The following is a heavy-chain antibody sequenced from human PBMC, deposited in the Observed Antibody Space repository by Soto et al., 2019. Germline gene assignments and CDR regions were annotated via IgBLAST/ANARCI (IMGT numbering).Heavy chain of an antibody. D-gene: IGHD2-15*01. V-gene: IGHV4-30-2*01. Sequence: QLQLQESGSGLVKPSQTLSLTCAVSGDSISSGGYSWNWIRQPPGKGLEWIGYIYYTGGTAYNPSLQSRVTISVDTSKNQFSLKLSSVTAADTAVYYCARDRRDGWSFDYWGQGTLVTVSS. CDR2: IYYTGGT. CDR3: ARDRRDGWSFDY. J-gene: IGHJ4*02. CDR1: GDSISSGGYS.